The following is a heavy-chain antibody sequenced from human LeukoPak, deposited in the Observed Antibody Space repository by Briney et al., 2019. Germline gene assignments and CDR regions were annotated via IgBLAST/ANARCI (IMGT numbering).Heavy chain of an antibody. D-gene: IGHD1-26*01. V-gene: IGHV1-2*02. Sequence: ASVKVPCKASGYTFTGHYMHWVRQAPGQGLGWMGWINPNNGGTNYAQKFQGRVTMTRDTSISTAYMELSRLRSDDTAVYYCARGYALYSGRYIDFDYWGQGTLVTVSS. CDR2: INPNNGGT. J-gene: IGHJ4*02. CDR3: ARGYALYSGRYIDFDY. CDR1: GYTFTGHY.